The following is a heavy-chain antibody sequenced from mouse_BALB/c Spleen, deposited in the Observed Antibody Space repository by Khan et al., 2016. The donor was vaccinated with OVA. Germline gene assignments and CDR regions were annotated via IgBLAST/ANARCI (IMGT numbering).Heavy chain of an antibody. CDR1: GDSITSGY. V-gene: IGHV3-8*02. D-gene: IGHD2-14*01. J-gene: IGHJ3*01. CDR2: MIYTGYT. Sequence: EVQLQESGPSLVKPSQTLSLTCSVTGDSITSGYWSWIRKFPGNKLEYMGYMIYTGYTDYNPSLKSRLAITRHTSKNPYYLQLNSVTTEETATYYCARSTYRYAFAYWGQGTLVTVSA. CDR3: ARSTYRYAFAY.